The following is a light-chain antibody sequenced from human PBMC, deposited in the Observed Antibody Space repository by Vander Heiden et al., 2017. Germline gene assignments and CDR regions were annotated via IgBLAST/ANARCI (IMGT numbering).Light chain of an antibody. CDR3: TSYTSSSTRV. Sequence: HSALTQPASVSGSPGQSITIPCTGTSSDVGGYNYVSCYQQHPGKAHKLWFYEVSNRPAGVSNRFSGSKSGNTASLTISGRQAEDEADYYCTSYTSSSTRVFGGGTKLTVL. J-gene: IGLJ3*02. V-gene: IGLV2-14*01. CDR2: EVS. CDR1: SSDVGGYNY.